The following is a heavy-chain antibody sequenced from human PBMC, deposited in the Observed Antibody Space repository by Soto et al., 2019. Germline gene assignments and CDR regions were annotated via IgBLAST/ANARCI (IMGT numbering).Heavy chain of an antibody. CDR3: ARAAGPGSRDGMDV. V-gene: IGHV5-51*01. CDR1: GYLFTNYW. Sequence: PGGSLQISYKVSGYLFTNYWIGWVRPLPGKGLEWMGIIYPGDSDTIYSASFRGQVTISADTSIRTAYLQWSSLEASDTAIYYCARAAGPGSRDGMDVWGQGTTVTVSS. CDR2: IYPGDSDT. J-gene: IGHJ6*02. D-gene: IGHD2-15*01.